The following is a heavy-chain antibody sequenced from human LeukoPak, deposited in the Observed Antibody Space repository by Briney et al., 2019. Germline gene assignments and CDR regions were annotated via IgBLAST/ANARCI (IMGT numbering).Heavy chain of an antibody. J-gene: IGHJ6*02. Sequence: ASVKVSCRASGYTVTSYYMHWVRQAPGQGLEWMAILNPSGGSSNYAQKFQGRATLTRATSTGTVYMELSSLRSEDTAVYYCASVYKHGMDVWGQGTTVIVSS. D-gene: IGHD5-24*01. V-gene: IGHV1-46*01. CDR3: ASVYKHGMDV. CDR1: GYTVTSYY. CDR2: LNPSGGSS.